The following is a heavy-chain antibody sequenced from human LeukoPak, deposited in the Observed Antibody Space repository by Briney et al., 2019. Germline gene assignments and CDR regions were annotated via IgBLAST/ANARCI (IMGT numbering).Heavy chain of an antibody. D-gene: IGHD1-1*01. CDR2: ISPDGSAK. Sequence: GGSLRLSCGASGFTFSHHWMSWVRQAPGKGLEWMANISPDGSAKFYVDSAKGRFTISRDNAKSSLYLQLNSLRAEDMAVYYCARDYNWGWGPWGQGTLVTVSS. J-gene: IGHJ5*02. V-gene: IGHV3-7*01. CDR3: ARDYNWGWGP. CDR1: GFTFSHHW.